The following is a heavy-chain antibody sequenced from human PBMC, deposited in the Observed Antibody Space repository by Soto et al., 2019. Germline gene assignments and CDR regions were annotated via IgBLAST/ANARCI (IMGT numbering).Heavy chain of an antibody. CDR3: ARVYGDSNYYYYYMDV. D-gene: IGHD4-17*01. CDR1: GFTFSTYT. J-gene: IGHJ6*03. Sequence: GGSLRLSCAASGFTFSTYTMHWVRRAPGKGLEYVSAISSNGGTTYYANSVKGRFTISRDNSKNTVYLQMGSLRAEDMAVYYCARVYGDSNYYYYYMDVWGKGTTVTVSS. CDR2: ISSNGGTT. V-gene: IGHV3-64*01.